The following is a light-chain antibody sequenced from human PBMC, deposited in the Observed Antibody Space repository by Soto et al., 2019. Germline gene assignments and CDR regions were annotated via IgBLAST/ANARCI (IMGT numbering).Light chain of an antibody. V-gene: IGLV1-51*01. J-gene: IGLJ3*02. Sequence: QSVLTQPPSVSAAPGQRVTVSCSGSSSNIGNNYVSWYQQFPGTAPKLLIYDNNKRPSGIPDRFSGSKSGTSATLGITGLQTGDEADYYCGTWASSLSAWVFGGGTKLTVL. CDR3: GTWASSLSAWV. CDR1: SSNIGNNY. CDR2: DNN.